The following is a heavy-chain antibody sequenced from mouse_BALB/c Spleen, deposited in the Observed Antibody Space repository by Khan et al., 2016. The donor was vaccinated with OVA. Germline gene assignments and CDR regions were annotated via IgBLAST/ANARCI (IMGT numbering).Heavy chain of an antibody. J-gene: IGHJ3*01. CDR1: GYSITSDYA. CDR3: AGGRAY. D-gene: IGHD3-3*01. CDR2: ISYSGRT. V-gene: IGHV3-2*02. Sequence: VQLKESGPGLVKPSQSLSLTCTVTGYSITSDYAWNWIRQFPGNKLEWMGYISYSGRTSYTPSLKRRISITRDTSKNQFFLQLKSVTTEETATYDCAGGRAYWGQGTLVTVSA.